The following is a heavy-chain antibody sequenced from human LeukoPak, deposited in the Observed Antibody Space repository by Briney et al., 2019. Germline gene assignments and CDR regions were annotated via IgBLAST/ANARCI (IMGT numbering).Heavy chain of an antibody. V-gene: IGHV3-30-3*01. CDR1: GFTFSSYA. Sequence: QPGRSLRLSCAASGFTFSSYAMHWARQAPGKGLEWVAVISYDGSNKYYADSVKGRFTISRDNSKNTLYLQMNSLRAEDTAVYYCARGAGYYYYYGMDVWGQGTTVTVSS. CDR3: ARGAGYYYYYGMDV. J-gene: IGHJ6*02. CDR2: ISYDGSNK. D-gene: IGHD3-10*01.